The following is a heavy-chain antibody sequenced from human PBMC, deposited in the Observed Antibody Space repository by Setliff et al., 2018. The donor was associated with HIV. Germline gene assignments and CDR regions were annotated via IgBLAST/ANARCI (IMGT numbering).Heavy chain of an antibody. J-gene: IGHJ4*02. CDR2: IIPIFDTS. V-gene: IGHV1-69*05. Sequence: GASVKVSCKASGGTFSNYAISWVRQAPGQGLEWMGGIIPIFDTSNYAQKLQGRVTMTTDTSTTTAYMELRSLRSDDTAVYYCATHYDSTDYLGYWGQGTLVTVSS. CDR3: ATHYDSTDYLGY. CDR1: GGTFSNYA. D-gene: IGHD3-22*01.